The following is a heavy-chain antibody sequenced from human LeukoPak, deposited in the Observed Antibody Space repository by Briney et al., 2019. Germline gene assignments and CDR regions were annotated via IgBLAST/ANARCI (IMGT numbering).Heavy chain of an antibody. J-gene: IGHJ4*02. D-gene: IGHD6-19*01. V-gene: IGHV4-39*07. Sequence: SETLSLTCTVSGGSISSSSYYWGWIRQPPGKGLEWIGSIYYSGSTYYNPSLKSRVTISVDTSKNQFSLKLSSVTAADTAVYYCARSRLAVAVVIFDYWGQGTLVTVSS. CDR3: ARSRLAVAVVIFDY. CDR1: GGSISSSSYY. CDR2: IYYSGST.